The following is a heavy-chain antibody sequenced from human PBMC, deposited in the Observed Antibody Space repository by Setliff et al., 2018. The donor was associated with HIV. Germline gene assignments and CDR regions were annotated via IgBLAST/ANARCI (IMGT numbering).Heavy chain of an antibody. CDR1: GGSINSTSYY. CDR2: IYYSGDT. CDR3: ARHHSGSYLTYFQD. V-gene: IGHV4-39*01. J-gene: IGHJ1*01. D-gene: IGHD1-26*01. Sequence: PSETLSLTCIVSGGSINSTSYYWGWIRQPPGQGLEWIGSIYYSGDTFYNTSLKTRITISVDTSKNQFSLNLRSMTAADTAVYYCARHHSGSYLTYFQDWGQGTLVTVS.